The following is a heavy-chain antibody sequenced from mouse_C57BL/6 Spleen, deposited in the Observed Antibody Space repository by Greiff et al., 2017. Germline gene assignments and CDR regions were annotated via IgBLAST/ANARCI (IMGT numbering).Heavy chain of an antibody. CDR3: ASYYGSSYGWFAY. D-gene: IGHD1-1*01. Sequence: QVQLQQPGAELVRPGTSVKLSCKASGYTFTSYWMHWVKQRPGQGLEWIGVIDPSDSYTNYNQKFKGKATLTVDTSSSTAYMQLSSLTSEDSAVYYCASYYGSSYGWFAYWGQGTLVTVSA. J-gene: IGHJ3*01. CDR2: IDPSDSYT. CDR1: GYTFTSYW. V-gene: IGHV1-59*01.